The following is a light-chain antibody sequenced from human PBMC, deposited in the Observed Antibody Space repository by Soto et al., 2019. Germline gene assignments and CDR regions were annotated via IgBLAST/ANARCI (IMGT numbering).Light chain of an antibody. J-gene: IGKJ4*01. Sequence: DIQMTQSPSTLSASIGDRVTITCRASESIRTWLAWYQHKPGKAPKFLIYDASSLESGVPSRFSGSGSGTEFTLTISSLQPYDFATYYCQQYNSYSLTFGGGTKVEIK. CDR2: DAS. CDR3: QQYNSYSLT. CDR1: ESIRTW. V-gene: IGKV1-5*01.